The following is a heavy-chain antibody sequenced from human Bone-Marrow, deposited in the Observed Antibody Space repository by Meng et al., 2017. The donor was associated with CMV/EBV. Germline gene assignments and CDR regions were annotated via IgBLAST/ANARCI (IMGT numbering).Heavy chain of an antibody. CDR3: ARGPYYDGSGPFDY. CDR1: GGSFSGYY. J-gene: IGHJ4*02. Sequence: SETLSLTCAVYGGSFSGYYWSWIRQPPGKGLEWIGSIYYSGSTYYNPSLKSRVTISVDTSKNQFALKVRSVTAADTAVYYCARGPYYDGSGPFDYWGQGTLVTVSS. CDR2: IYYSGST. D-gene: IGHD3-22*01. V-gene: IGHV4-34*01.